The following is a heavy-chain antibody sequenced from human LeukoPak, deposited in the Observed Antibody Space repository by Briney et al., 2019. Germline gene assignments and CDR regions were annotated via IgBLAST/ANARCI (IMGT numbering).Heavy chain of an antibody. CDR3: ARLSGEYYYGSGSYFDY. CDR1: GFTFSSYE. D-gene: IGHD3-10*01. Sequence: PGGSLRLSCAASGFTFSSYEMNWVRQAPGKGLEWVSYISSSGSTIYYADSVKGRFTISRDNAKNSLYLQMNSLRAEDTAVYYCARLSGEYYYGSGSYFDYWGQGTLVTVSS. CDR2: ISSSGSTI. V-gene: IGHV3-48*03. J-gene: IGHJ4*02.